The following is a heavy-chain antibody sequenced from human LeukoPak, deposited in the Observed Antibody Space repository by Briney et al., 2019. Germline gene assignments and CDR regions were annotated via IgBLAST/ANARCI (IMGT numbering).Heavy chain of an antibody. D-gene: IGHD2-15*01. V-gene: IGHV1-18*01. CDR2: ISTYSDKT. J-gene: IGHJ4*02. CDR1: GYTFTSYG. Sequence: ASVKVSCKASGYTFTSYGISWVRQAPGQGLEWMGWISTYSDKTNYVQRLQGRVTMTTDTSTSTAYMELRSLTSDDTAVYYCARDHCSGGNCNAYYDFWGQGAPVTVSS. CDR3: ARDHCSGGNCNAYYDF.